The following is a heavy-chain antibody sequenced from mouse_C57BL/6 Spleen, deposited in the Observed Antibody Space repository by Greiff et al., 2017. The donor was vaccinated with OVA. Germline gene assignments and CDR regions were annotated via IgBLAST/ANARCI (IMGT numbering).Heavy chain of an antibody. CDR2: FHPYNDDT. CDR1: GYTFTTYP. D-gene: IGHD2-1*01. V-gene: IGHV1-47*01. J-gene: IGHJ4*01. CDR3: ARQGNYDAMDY. Sequence: VKLVESGAELVKPGASVKMSCKASGYTFTTYPLEWMKQNHGKSLEWIGNFHPYNDDTKYNEKFKGKATLTVEKSSSTVYLELSRLTSDDSAVYYCARQGNYDAMDYWGQGTSVTVSS.